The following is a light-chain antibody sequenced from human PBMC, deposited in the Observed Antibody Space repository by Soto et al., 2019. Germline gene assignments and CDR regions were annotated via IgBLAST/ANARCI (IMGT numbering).Light chain of an antibody. Sequence: EIVMTQSPASLSVSPGGGATLSCRASRDISNNLAWYQQRPGQPPRLLIYGASTRATGVPARFSGSGWGTDFTLTISGLQSDDFAVYYCQQYTSWQTFGQGTQVDIK. V-gene: IGKV3-15*01. CDR3: QQYTSWQT. J-gene: IGKJ1*01. CDR2: GAS. CDR1: RDISNN.